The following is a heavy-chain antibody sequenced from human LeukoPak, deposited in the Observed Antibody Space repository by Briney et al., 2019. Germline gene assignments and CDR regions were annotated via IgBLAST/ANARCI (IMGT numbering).Heavy chain of an antibody. V-gene: IGHV4-39*07. Sequence: SETLSLTCTVSGGSPSSGNYYWGWIRQPPGKGLEWIGGISSSGNTYYNPSLKSRITIFIDTSKNRFSLKLSSVTAADAAVYYCARDQNEYYYDSSGYSLWGQGTLVTISS. D-gene: IGHD3-22*01. CDR3: ARDQNEYYYDSSGYSL. J-gene: IGHJ4*02. CDR2: ISSSGNT. CDR1: GGSPSSGNYY.